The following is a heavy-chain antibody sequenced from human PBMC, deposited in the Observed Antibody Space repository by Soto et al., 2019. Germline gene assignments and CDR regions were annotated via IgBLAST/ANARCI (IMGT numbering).Heavy chain of an antibody. V-gene: IGHV3-43*01. Sequence: ESGGVVVQPGGSLRLSCAASGFTFDDYNMHWVRQAPGKGLEWVSLISWDGGSTYYADSVKGRCTISRDNSKNSLYLQMNSLRTEDTALYYCAKVAYYYDSSGYYLDYWGQGTLVTVSS. CDR1: GFTFDDYN. D-gene: IGHD3-22*01. CDR2: ISWDGGST. CDR3: AKVAYYYDSSGYYLDY. J-gene: IGHJ4*02.